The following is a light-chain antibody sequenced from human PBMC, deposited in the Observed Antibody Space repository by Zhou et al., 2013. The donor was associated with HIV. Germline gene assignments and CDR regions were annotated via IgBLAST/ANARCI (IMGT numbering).Light chain of an antibody. J-gene: IGKJ4*01. V-gene: IGKV1-NL1*01. CDR1: QGISDS. Sequence: DIQMTQSPSSLSASVGDRVTITCRARQGISDSLAWYQQKPGTAPKLLLYAASKLESGVPSRFSGSGSGTEYTLTISSLQPEDCATYYCQQYYSSQLTFGGGTKVEIK. CDR2: AAS. CDR3: QQYYSSQLT.